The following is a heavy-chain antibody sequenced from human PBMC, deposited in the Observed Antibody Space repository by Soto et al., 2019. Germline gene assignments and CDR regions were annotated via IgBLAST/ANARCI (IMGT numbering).Heavy chain of an antibody. CDR2: IGTAGDT. CDR3: ARLGGNGAFDI. J-gene: IGHJ3*02. CDR1: GFTFSSYD. Sequence: PGGSLRLSCAASGFTFSSYDMHWVRQATGKGLEWVSAIGTAGDTYYPGSVKGRFTISRENAKNSLYLQMNSLRAGDTAVYYCARLGGNGAFDIWGQGTMVTVS. V-gene: IGHV3-13*01.